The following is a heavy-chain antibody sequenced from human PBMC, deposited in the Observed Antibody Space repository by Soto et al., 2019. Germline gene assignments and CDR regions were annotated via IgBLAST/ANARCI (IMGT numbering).Heavy chain of an antibody. V-gene: IGHV3-48*02. CDR2: ISSSSTI. J-gene: IGHJ6*02. Sequence: EVQLVESGGGLVQPGGSLRLSCAASGFTFSSYSMNWVRQAPGKGLEWVSYISSSSTIYYADSVKGRFTISRDNAKNSLYLQMNSLRDEDTAVYYCARDGMVRPPLWGQGTTVTVSS. D-gene: IGHD3-10*01. CDR1: GFTFSSYS. CDR3: ARDGMVRPPL.